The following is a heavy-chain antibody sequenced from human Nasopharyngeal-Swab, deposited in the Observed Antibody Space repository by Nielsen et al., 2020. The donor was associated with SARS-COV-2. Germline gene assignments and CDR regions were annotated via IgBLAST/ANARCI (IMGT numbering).Heavy chain of an antibody. CDR3: ARGFGEFWYYFDH. V-gene: IGHV4-4*07. J-gene: IGHJ4*02. CDR2: IYPSGKT. D-gene: IGHD3-16*01. Sequence: SETLSLTCKVAGDSLSVYYWSWIRQPAGKGLEWIGRIYPSGKTNYNPSLKNRVTMSLDTSRNQFSLKLTSVTAADTAVYYCARGFGEFWYYFDHWGQGRLITVSS. CDR1: GDSLSVYY.